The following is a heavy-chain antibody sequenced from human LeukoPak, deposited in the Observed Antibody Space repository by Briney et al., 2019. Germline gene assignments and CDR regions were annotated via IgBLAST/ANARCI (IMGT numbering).Heavy chain of an antibody. CDR3: AREWGSTSCYLDP. J-gene: IGHJ5*02. V-gene: IGHV1-2*02. CDR2: INPNSGGT. Sequence: ASVKVSCKASGYTFTDYYMHWVRQAPGQGLEWMGWINPNSGGTNYAQKFQGRVTMTRDTSISTAYMELSRLRSDDTAVYYCAREWGSTSCYLDPWGQGTLVTVSS. D-gene: IGHD2-2*01. CDR1: GYTFTDYY.